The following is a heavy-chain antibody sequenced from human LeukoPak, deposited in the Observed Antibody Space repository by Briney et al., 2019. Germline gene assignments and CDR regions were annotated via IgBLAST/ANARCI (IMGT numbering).Heavy chain of an antibody. J-gene: IGHJ6*02. CDR3: ARDRRYDSWSGYYNYKYYYYGMDV. CDR1: GYTFTSYG. D-gene: IGHD3-3*01. CDR2: ISTYNGNT. Sequence: GASVKVSCKASGYTFTSYGISWVRQAPGQGLEWMGWISTYNGNTNYDHKFQGRVTLTTDTSTSTASMELRSLRSDDKAVYYCARDRRYDSWSGYYNYKYYYYGMDVWGQGTTVTVSS. V-gene: IGHV1-18*01.